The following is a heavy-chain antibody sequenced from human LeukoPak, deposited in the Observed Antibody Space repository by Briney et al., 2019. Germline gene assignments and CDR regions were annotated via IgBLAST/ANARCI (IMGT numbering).Heavy chain of an antibody. J-gene: IGHJ4*02. Sequence: TGGSLRLSCAASGFTFSSYTMTWVRQAPGKGLEWVSAITSRGVPYYTDSVKGRFTISRDIAKNTMYLQMNSLGPEDTALYYCVKDHGGTGKTNWGQGTLVTVSS. CDR2: ITSRGVP. D-gene: IGHD7-27*01. CDR1: GFTFSSYT. V-gene: IGHV3-23*01. CDR3: VKDHGGTGKTN.